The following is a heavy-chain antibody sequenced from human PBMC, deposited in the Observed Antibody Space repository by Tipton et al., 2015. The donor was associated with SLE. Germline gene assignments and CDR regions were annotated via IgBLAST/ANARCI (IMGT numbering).Heavy chain of an antibody. CDR2: IYYNGKT. CDR1: GGAISGGAYY. D-gene: IGHD4-17*01. CDR3: ARRSPRGDYDYWFDP. V-gene: IGHV4-31*03. J-gene: IGHJ5*02. Sequence: TLSLTCTVFGGAISGGAYYWSWIRQHPGKGLEWIGHIYYNGKTFYNPSLKSRVTISYDTSKNQFSLKLSSVSAADTAVYYCARRSPRGDYDYWFDPWGQGTLVTVSS.